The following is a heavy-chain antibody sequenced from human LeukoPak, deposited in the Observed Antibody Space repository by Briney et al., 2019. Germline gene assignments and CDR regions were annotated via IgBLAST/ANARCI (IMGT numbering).Heavy chain of an antibody. J-gene: IGHJ3*01. CDR2: INPDGGNT. V-gene: IGHV1-46*01. D-gene: IGHD5-24*01. CDR1: GYTFTNSY. Sequence: ASVNVSCTASGYTFTNSYIHWARQAPGQALEWMGLINPDGGNTNYAQDFQGRVTLTRDTSTSTVYMELSSLRSEDTAIYYCARIRDGYNDAYDLWGQGTVVTVPS. CDR3: ARIRDGYNDAYDL.